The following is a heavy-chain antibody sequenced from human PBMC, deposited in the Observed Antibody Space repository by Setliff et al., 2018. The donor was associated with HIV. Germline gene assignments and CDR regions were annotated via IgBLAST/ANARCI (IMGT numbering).Heavy chain of an antibody. D-gene: IGHD3-22*01. CDR3: AKDLAYYVSSGDLDY. J-gene: IGHJ4*02. Sequence: PGGSLRLSCAASGFTFSSYSMNWVRQTPGKGLEWVSSISSSSRSKYYADSVKGRFTISRDNAKNTLYLQMNSLRAEDTAVYYCAKDLAYYVSSGDLDYWGQGTLVTVSS. V-gene: IGHV3-21*04. CDR1: GFTFSSYS. CDR2: ISSSSRSK.